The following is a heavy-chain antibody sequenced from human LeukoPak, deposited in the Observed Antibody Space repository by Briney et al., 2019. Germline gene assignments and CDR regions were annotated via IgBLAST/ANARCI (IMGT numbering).Heavy chain of an antibody. D-gene: IGHD5-18*01. CDR2: INSDGSTT. J-gene: IGHJ5*02. CDR1: GFTFSSTW. CDR3: GRDEGYSVDH. V-gene: IGHV3-74*01. Sequence: TGGPLRLSCAASGFTFSSTWIHWVRQAPGKGLVWVSHINSDGSTTRYADPVKGRFTISRDNAKNTVYLQMNSLKAEETSVYYCGRDEGYSVDHWGQGTPVTVSS.